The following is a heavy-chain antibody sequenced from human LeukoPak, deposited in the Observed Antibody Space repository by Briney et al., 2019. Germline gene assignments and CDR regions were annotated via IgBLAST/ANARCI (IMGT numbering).Heavy chain of an antibody. CDR3: ARDDIPVI. CDR2: IYSDGRT. Sequence: GGSLRLSCAASGFSVSDYYMNWVRQAPGKGLEWVSFIYSDGRTYHADSVKGRFTISRDNSRNTLYLQMNRLRVEDTAVYYCARDDIPVIWGQGTLVTVSS. V-gene: IGHV3-53*01. J-gene: IGHJ4*02. CDR1: GFSVSDYY. D-gene: IGHD2-15*01.